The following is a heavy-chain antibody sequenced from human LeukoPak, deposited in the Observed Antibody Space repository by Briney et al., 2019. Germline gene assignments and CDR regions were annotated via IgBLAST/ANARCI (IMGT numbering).Heavy chain of an antibody. V-gene: IGHV1-18*01. CDR2: ISAYNGNT. Sequence: ASVTVSCKASGYTFTSYGISWVRQAPGQGLEWMGWISAYNGNTNYAQKLQGRVTMTTDTSTSTAYMELRSLRSDDTAVYYCARDPFRGLDVPRLNWFDPWGQGTLVTVSS. J-gene: IGHJ5*02. CDR1: GYTFTSYG. CDR3: ARDPFRGLDVPRLNWFDP. D-gene: IGHD3-16*01.